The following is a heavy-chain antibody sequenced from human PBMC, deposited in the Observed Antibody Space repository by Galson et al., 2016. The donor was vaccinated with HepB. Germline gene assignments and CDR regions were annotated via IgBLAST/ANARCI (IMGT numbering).Heavy chain of an antibody. V-gene: IGHV3-30*03. CDR3: ARRHEYCPPVGCSVDY. Sequence: SLRLSCAASGFNFNTYGMHWVRQAPGKGLEWVAADSVHGGRKFYADVGKGRFTISRDSAKNMLFLQMSSLRDDDTAVYFCARRHEYCPPVGCSVDYWGQGTLVSVSS. D-gene: IGHD2/OR15-2a*01. J-gene: IGHJ4*02. CDR1: GFNFNTYG. CDR2: DSVHGGRK.